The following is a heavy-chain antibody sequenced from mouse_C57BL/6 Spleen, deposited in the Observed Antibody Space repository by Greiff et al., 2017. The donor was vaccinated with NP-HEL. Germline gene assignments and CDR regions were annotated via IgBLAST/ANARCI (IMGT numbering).Heavy chain of an antibody. J-gene: IGHJ2*01. Sequence: VHVKQSGAELVRPGASVKLSCTASGFNIKDDYMHWVKQRPEQGLEWIGWIDPENGDTEYASKFQGKATITADTSSNTAYLQLSSLTSEDTAVYYCTRYDYDSFDYWGQGTTLTVSS. CDR3: TRYDYDSFDY. V-gene: IGHV14-4*01. CDR1: GFNIKDDY. CDR2: IDPENGDT. D-gene: IGHD2-4*01.